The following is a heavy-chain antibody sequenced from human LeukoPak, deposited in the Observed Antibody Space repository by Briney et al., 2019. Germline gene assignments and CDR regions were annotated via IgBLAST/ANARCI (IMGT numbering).Heavy chain of an antibody. Sequence: ASVKVSYKASGYTFTSYYMHWVRQAPGQGLEWMGIINPSGGSTSYAQKFQGRVTMTRDMSTSTVYMELSSLRSEDTAVYYCAREALDSSSGYRGHDYWGQGTLVTVSS. J-gene: IGHJ4*02. CDR1: GYTFTSYY. CDR2: INPSGGST. D-gene: IGHD3-22*01. V-gene: IGHV1-46*01. CDR3: AREALDSSSGYRGHDY.